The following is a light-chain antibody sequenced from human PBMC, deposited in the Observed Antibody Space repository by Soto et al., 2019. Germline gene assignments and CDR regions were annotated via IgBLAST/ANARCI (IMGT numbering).Light chain of an antibody. V-gene: IGKV3-20*01. J-gene: IGKJ1*01. CDR2: GAS. CDR1: QSVSSSY. CDR3: QQSGSSPWT. Sequence: EIVLTQSPGTLSLSPGERATLSCRASQSVSSSYLAWYQQKPGQAPKLLIYGASSRPTGIPDRFSGSGSGTDFTLTISRLEPEDFAAYYCQQSGSSPWTFGQGTKVEIK.